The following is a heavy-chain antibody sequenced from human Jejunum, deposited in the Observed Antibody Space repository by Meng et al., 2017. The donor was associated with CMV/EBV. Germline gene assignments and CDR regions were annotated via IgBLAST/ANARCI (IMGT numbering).Heavy chain of an antibody. CDR2: IKSKTDGGTT. D-gene: IGHD5-24*01. J-gene: IGHJ5*02. Sequence: SCAASGFSFTNAYMTWVRQAPGKGLEWVGRIKSKTDGGTTEYAAPVKGRFTISRDDSKNTLFLQMNILQTEDTAVYFCTTGRYGYSPWGQGTLVTVSS. CDR1: GFSFTNAY. V-gene: IGHV3-15*07. CDR3: TTGRYGYSP.